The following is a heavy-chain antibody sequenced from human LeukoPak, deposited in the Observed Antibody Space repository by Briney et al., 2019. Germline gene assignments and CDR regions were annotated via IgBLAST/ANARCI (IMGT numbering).Heavy chain of an antibody. V-gene: IGHV1-2*06. J-gene: IGHJ4*02. CDR3: ARDGGSSAGFDY. D-gene: IGHD1-26*01. CDR1: GYTFTDYY. CDR2: INPDSGGT. Sequence: ASVKVSCKASGYTFTDYYMHWVRQAPGQGLEWMGRINPDSGGTNYAQKFQGRVTMTRDTSISTAYMELSRLRSDDTAVYYCARDGGSSAGFDYWGQGTLVTVSS.